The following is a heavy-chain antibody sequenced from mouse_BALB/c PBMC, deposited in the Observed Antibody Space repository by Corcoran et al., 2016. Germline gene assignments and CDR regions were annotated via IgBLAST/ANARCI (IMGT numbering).Heavy chain of an antibody. V-gene: IGHV1-18*01. CDR1: GYTFTDYN. CDR3: ERGKELGRFAY. J-gene: IGHJ3*01. D-gene: IGHD4-1*01. Sequence: EVLLQQSGPELVKPGASVKIPCKASGYTFTDYNMDWVKQSHGKSLEWIGDINPNNGGTIYNQKFKGKATLTVDKSSSTAYMELRSLTSEDTAVYYCERGKELGRFAYWGQGTLVTVSA. CDR2: INPNNGGT.